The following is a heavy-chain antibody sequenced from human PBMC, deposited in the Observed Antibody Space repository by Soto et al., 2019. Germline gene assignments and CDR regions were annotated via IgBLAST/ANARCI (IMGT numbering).Heavy chain of an antibody. J-gene: IGHJ4*02. D-gene: IGHD1-26*01. V-gene: IGHV4-4*02. Sequence: SEPLFLTCTVSGGSMSSSNWWSWVRQSPGKGLEWIGEAHHSGRTNYNPSLKSRVTISVDKSKNHFSLKLSSVTAADTAVYYCARSEATGLDYWGQGTLVTVS. CDR2: AHHSGRT. CDR3: ARSEATGLDY. CDR1: GGSMSSSNW.